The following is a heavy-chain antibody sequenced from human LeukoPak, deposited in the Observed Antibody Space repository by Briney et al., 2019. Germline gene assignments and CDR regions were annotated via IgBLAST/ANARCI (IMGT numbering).Heavy chain of an antibody. CDR3: ARLAAAGNYYYYGMDV. V-gene: IGHV4-59*01. CDR1: GGSFSGYH. CDR2: IYYSGST. D-gene: IGHD6-13*01. Sequence: PSGTLSLTCAVYGGSFSGYHWSWIRQPPGKGLEWIGYIYYSGSTNYNPSLKSRVTISVDTSKNQFSLKLSSVTAADTAVYYCARLAAAGNYYYYGMDVWGQGTTVTVSS. J-gene: IGHJ6*02.